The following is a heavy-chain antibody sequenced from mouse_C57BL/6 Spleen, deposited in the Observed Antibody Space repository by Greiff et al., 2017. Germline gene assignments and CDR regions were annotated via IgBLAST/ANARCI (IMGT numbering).Heavy chain of an antibody. CDR2: IDPENGDT. Sequence: VHVKQSGAELVRPGASVKLSCTASGFNIKDDYMHWVKQRPEQGLEWIGWIDPENGDTEYASKFQGKATITADTSSNTAYLQLSSLTSEDTAVYYCTTNYGSSLAWFAYWGQGTLVTVSA. V-gene: IGHV14-4*01. CDR1: GFNIKDDY. D-gene: IGHD1-1*01. J-gene: IGHJ3*01. CDR3: TTNYGSSLAWFAY.